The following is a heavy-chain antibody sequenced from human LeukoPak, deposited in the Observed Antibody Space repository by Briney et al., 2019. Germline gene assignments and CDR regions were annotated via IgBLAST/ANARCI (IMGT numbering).Heavy chain of an antibody. D-gene: IGHD3-22*01. J-gene: IGHJ4*02. CDR2: ISAYNGNT. Sequence: ASVKVSCKASGYTFTSYGISWVRQAPGQGLEWMGWISAYNGNTNYAQKLQGRVTMTTDTSTSTAYMELRSLRSDDTAVYYCARDRGGHYYDSSGYTPTFDYWGQGTLVTASS. V-gene: IGHV1-18*01. CDR3: ARDRGGHYYDSSGYTPTFDY. CDR1: GYTFTSYG.